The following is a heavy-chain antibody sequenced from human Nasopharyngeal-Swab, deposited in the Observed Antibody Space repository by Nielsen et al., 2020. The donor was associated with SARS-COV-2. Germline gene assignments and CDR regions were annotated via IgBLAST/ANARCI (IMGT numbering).Heavy chain of an antibody. D-gene: IGHD2-21*02. CDR3: TRGMVTAARVCEC. CDR1: GFTFSNYW. Sequence: GGSLRLSCAASGFTFSNYWMHWVRKVPGKGLVWVSRINSDGSSTDYADSVQGRFTISRDNANNTLYLQMDSLRAEDTAVYYCTRGMVTAARVCECWGQGTLVTVSS. CDR2: INSDGSST. J-gene: IGHJ4*02. V-gene: IGHV3-74*01.